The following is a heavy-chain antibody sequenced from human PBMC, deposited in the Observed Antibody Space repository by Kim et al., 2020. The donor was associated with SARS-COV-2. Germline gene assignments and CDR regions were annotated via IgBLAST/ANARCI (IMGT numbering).Heavy chain of an antibody. J-gene: IGHJ4*02. V-gene: IGHV5-51*01. CDR1: GYTFSKSW. D-gene: IGHD2-2*02. CDR3: ARWVYTSYYFDS. CDR2: IYPGESDA. Sequence: GESLKISCKTSGYTFSKSWIGWVRQLPGKGLEWMAIIYPGESDARYSPSFQGHVTRSTDKSTTAYLHWNSLRASDSATYYCARWVYTSYYFDSWGQGTLVTVSS.